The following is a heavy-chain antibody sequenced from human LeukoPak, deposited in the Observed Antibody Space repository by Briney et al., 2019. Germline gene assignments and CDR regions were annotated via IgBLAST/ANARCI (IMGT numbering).Heavy chain of an antibody. Sequence: SETLSLTCTVSGGSISSYYWSWIRQPPGKGLEWIGYIYTSVSTNYNPSLKNRVTISVDTSKNQFSLKLSSVTAADTAVYYCARLSGGYCSSISCYTGNYYYYYMDVWGKGTTVTVSS. CDR3: ARLSGGYCSSISCYTGNYYYYYMDV. CDR1: GGSISSYY. D-gene: IGHD2-2*02. J-gene: IGHJ6*03. V-gene: IGHV4-4*09. CDR2: IYTSVST.